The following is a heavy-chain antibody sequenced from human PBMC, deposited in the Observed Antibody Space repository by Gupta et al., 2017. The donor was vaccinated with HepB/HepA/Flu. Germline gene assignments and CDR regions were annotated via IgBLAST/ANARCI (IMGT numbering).Heavy chain of an antibody. CDR3: AKGLSARSITGTNAIYYYYGMDV. Sequence: EVQLLESGGGLVQPGGSLRLSCAASGFTFSSYAMRWVRQAPGKGLEWVSAISGSGGSTYYADSVKGRFTISRDNSKNTLYLQMNSLRAEDTAVYYCAKGLSARSITGTNAIYYYYGMDVWGQGTTVTVSS. V-gene: IGHV3-23*01. CDR1: GFTFSSYA. CDR2: ISGSGGST. J-gene: IGHJ6*02. D-gene: IGHD1-20*01.